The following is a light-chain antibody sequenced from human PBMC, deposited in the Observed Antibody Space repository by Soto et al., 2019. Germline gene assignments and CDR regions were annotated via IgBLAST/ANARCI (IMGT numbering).Light chain of an antibody. J-gene: IGKJ1*01. V-gene: IGKV3-20*01. CDR2: GAS. Sequence: EIVLTQSPGTLSLSPGERATLCCRASRSVSSSYLAWYQQKPGQAPRLLIYGASSRATGIPDKFSGSGSGTDFTLTISRLEPEDFAVYYCQQYGSSPWTFGQGTKVDIK. CDR1: RSVSSSY. CDR3: QQYGSSPWT.